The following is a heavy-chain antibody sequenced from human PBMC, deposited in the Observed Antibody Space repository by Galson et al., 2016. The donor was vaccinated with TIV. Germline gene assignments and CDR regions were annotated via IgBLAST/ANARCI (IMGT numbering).Heavy chain of an antibody. CDR1: GYRFATSW. Sequence: QSGAEVKEPGESLKISCKGSGYRFATSWIGWVRQMPGKGLEWMGIVYPGDSDTRYSRSFEGQVTISADKSSKTAYLHWSSLKASDTAMYYCARLGYCTGGNVLAYYDFALWGPGPMVTVS. CDR2: VYPGDSDT. V-gene: IGHV5-51*01. J-gene: IGHJ3*01. CDR3: ARLGYCTGGNVLAYYDFAL. D-gene: IGHD2-8*02.